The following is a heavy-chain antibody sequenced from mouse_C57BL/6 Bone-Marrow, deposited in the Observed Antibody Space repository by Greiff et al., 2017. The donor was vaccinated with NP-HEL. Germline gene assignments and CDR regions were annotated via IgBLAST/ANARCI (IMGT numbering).Heavy chain of an antibody. D-gene: IGHD3-1*01. CDR2: ISSGSSTI. Sequence: DVMLVESGGGLVKPGGSLKLSCAASGFTFSDYGMHWVRQAPEKGLEWVAYISSGSSTIYYADTVKGRFTISRDNAKNTLFLQMTSLRSEDTAMYYCAGGGLYYFDYWGQGTTLTVSS. V-gene: IGHV5-17*01. CDR1: GFTFSDYG. CDR3: AGGGLYYFDY. J-gene: IGHJ2*01.